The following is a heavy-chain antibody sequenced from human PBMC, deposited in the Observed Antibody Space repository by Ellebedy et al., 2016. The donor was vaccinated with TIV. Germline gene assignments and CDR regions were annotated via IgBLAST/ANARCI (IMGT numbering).Heavy chain of an antibody. V-gene: IGHV3-7*03. CDR3: AKGPFFGVVIPTGV. CDR2: VKQDASDS. D-gene: IGHD3-3*01. CDR1: GFTFTTYW. J-gene: IGHJ6*02. Sequence: GGSLRLXXAASGFTFTTYWMGWVRQAPGKGLEWVASVKQDASDSLYIDSVRGRFTISSDYSKNTLYLQMNNLRAEDTAVYRCAKGPFFGVVIPTGVWGQGTTVTVSS.